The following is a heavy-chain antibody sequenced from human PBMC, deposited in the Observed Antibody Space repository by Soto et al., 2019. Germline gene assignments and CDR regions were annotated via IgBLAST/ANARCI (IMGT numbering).Heavy chain of an antibody. CDR1: GFSLSTSGVG. Sequence: QITLKESGPTLVKPTQTLTLTCTFSGFSLSTSGVGVGWIRQPPGKALEWLALIYWDDDKRYSPSLESRLTITKDTSKNQVVLTMTNMAPVDTATYYCAHSPSYCSGGNCYSGFDYWGQGTLVTVSS. D-gene: IGHD2-15*01. J-gene: IGHJ4*02. V-gene: IGHV2-5*02. CDR3: AHSPSYCSGGNCYSGFDY. CDR2: IYWDDDK.